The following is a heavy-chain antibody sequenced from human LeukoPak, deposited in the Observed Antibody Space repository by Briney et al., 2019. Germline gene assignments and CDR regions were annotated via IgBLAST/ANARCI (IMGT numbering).Heavy chain of an antibody. J-gene: IGHJ4*02. D-gene: IGHD3-16*01. CDR1: AFTFDDYS. CDR2: ISGDDGAT. Sequence: GGSLRLSCAASAFTFDDYSMHWVRQAPGKGLEWVSLISGDDGATYYADSVKGRFTISRDNSKNFLYLQVNSLRTEDTAVYYCAAELGYWGQGTLVTVSS. CDR3: AAELGY. V-gene: IGHV3-43*02.